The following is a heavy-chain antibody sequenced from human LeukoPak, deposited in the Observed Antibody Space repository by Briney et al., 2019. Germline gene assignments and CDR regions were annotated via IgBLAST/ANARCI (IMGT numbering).Heavy chain of an antibody. CDR1: GFTFSSYS. D-gene: IGHD1/OR15-1a*01. Sequence: TGGSLRLSCAASGFTFSSYSMSWVRQAPGKGLEWVSSISNSGTYIYFADSLKGRFTISRDNAKNSLYLQMNSLRAEDTAVYYCARSVEQPFDYWGQGALVIVSS. CDR3: ARSVEQPFDY. V-gene: IGHV3-21*01. J-gene: IGHJ4*02. CDR2: ISNSGTYI.